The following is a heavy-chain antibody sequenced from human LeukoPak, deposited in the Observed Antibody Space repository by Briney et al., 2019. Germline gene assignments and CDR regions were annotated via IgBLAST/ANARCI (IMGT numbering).Heavy chain of an antibody. CDR1: GGSISSYY. V-gene: IGHV4-59*06. J-gene: IGHJ6*03. Sequence: SETLSLTCTVSGGSISSYYWSWIRQPPGKGLEWIGYIYYSGSTYYNPSLKSRVTISVDTSKNQFSLKLSSVTAADTAVYYCARDQGNYYDSSGTYYMDVWGKGTTVTVSS. CDR3: ARDQGNYYDSSGTYYMDV. CDR2: IYYSGST. D-gene: IGHD3-22*01.